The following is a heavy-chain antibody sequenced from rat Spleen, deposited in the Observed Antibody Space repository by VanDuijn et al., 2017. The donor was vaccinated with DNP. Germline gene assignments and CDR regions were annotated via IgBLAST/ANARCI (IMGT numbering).Heavy chain of an antibody. Sequence: EVQLVESGGGLVQPGRSVKLSCAASGFTFSNYDMAWVRQTPKKGLEWVATISTGGGNTYYRDSVKGRFTVSRDNGKSTLYLQMDSLRSEDTATYYCTKAGGYSPWYFDYWGQGVMVTVSS. CDR3: TKAGGYSPWYFDY. CDR1: GFTFSNYD. CDR2: ISTGGGNT. D-gene: IGHD1-11*01. V-gene: IGHV5-25*01. J-gene: IGHJ2*01.